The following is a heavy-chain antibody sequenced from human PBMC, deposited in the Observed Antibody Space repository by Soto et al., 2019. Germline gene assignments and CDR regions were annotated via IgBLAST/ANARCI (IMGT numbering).Heavy chain of an antibody. J-gene: IGHJ4*02. CDR2: IDPSDSYT. V-gene: IGHV5-10-1*01. D-gene: IGHD3-10*01. CDR3: ARHGKYYYGSGSYSPRPDDY. Sequence: EVQLVQSGAEVKKPGESLRISCKGSGYSFTSYWISWVRQMPGKDLEWMGRIDPSDSYTNYSPSFQGHVTISADKSISTAYLQWSSLKASDTAMYYCARHGKYYYGSGSYSPRPDDYWGQGTLVTVSS. CDR1: GYSFTSYW.